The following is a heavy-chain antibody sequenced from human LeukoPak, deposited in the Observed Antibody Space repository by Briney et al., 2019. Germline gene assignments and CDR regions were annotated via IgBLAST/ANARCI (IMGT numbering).Heavy chain of an antibody. Sequence: SVKVSCKASGGTFSSYAISWVRQAPGQGLEWMGGIIPIFGTANYAQKFQGRVTITADESTSTAYMELSSLRSEDTAVYYCASNKVGYSYGIDYWGQGTLVTVSS. CDR1: GGTFSSYA. D-gene: IGHD5-18*01. J-gene: IGHJ4*02. V-gene: IGHV1-69*13. CDR2: IIPIFGTA. CDR3: ASNKVGYSYGIDY.